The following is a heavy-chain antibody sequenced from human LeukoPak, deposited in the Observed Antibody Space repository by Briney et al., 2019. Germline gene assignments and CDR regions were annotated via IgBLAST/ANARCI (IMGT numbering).Heavy chain of an antibody. J-gene: IGHJ4*02. V-gene: IGHV3-49*04. CDR2: IRSRAYGGTT. D-gene: IGHD5-18*01. CDR3: TSKYFGYSYGPYYFDY. Sequence: GGSLRLSCAASGFTVSSNYMSWVRQAPGKGLEWVGFIRSRAYGGTTEYAASVKGRFTISRDDSKSIAYLQMNSLKTEDTAVYYCTSKYFGYSYGPYYFDYWGQGTLVTVSS. CDR1: GFTVSSNY.